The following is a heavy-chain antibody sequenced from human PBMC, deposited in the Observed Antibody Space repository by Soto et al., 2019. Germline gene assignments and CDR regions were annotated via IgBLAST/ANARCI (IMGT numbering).Heavy chain of an antibody. CDR2: ISSSSSYT. V-gene: IGHV3-11*06. CDR1: GFTFSDYY. J-gene: IGHJ6*02. Sequence: GGSLRLSCAASGFTFSDYYMSWIRQAPGKGLEWVSYISSSSSYTNYADSVKGRFTISRDNAKNSLYLQMNSLRAEDTAVYYCARVGGRYCSSTSCYYYYYYYGMDVWGQGTTVTVSS. D-gene: IGHD2-2*01. CDR3: ARVGGRYCSSTSCYYYYYYYGMDV.